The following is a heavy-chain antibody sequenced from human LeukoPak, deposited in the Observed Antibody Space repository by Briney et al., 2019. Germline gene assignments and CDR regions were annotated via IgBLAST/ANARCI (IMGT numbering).Heavy chain of an antibody. CDR1: GFTFSTYG. CDR2: ISYNGRRK. CDR3: ARQEARNYYYEGLDY. Sequence: GGSLRLSCTASGFTFSTYGMHWVRQAPGKGLEWVALISYNGRRKEYADSVKGRFTIDRDNSKKTVYLQMNSLRPDDTAIYFCARQEARNYYYEGLDYWGPGNLVTVSS. V-gene: IGHV3-30*03. J-gene: IGHJ4*02. D-gene: IGHD3-22*01.